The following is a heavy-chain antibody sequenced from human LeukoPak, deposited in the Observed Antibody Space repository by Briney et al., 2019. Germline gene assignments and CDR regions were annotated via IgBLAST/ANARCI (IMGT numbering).Heavy chain of an antibody. CDR1: GFTFSSYS. CDR3: AADVWFDP. Sequence: GGSLRLSCAASGFTFSSYSMNWVLQAPGKGLEWVSSISSSSYIYYADSVKGRFTISRDNAKNSLYLQMNSLRAEDRAVYYCAADVWFDPWGQGTLVTVSS. D-gene: IGHD3-10*02. CDR2: ISSSSYI. V-gene: IGHV3-21*01. J-gene: IGHJ5*02.